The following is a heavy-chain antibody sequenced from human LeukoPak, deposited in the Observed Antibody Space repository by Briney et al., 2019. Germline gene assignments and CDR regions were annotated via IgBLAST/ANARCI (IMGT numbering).Heavy chain of an antibody. D-gene: IGHD4-23*01. CDR1: SYTFTGYY. V-gene: IGHV1-2*02. CDR3: ARDGGLDI. Sequence: GASVKVSCKASSYTFTGYYMHWVRQASGQGLEWMGWINPNSGDTNYAQKFQGRVTMTRDTSISTAYMELSSLRSDDTAVYYCARDGGLDIWGQGTMVTVSS. CDR2: INPNSGDT. J-gene: IGHJ3*02.